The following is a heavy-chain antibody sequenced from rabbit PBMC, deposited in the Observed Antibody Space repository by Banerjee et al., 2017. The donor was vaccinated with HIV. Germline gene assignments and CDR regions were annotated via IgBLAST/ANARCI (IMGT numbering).Heavy chain of an antibody. J-gene: IGHJ4*01. CDR3: ARFAHYGGWGLDL. V-gene: IGHV1S40*01. CDR1: GFSFSSNA. CDR2: IVNSDDST. Sequence: QSLEESGGDLVKPGASLTLTCTASGFSFSSNAMCWVRQAPGKRPEWIACIVNSDDSTYYASWAKGRFTISKTSSTTVTLQMTSLTAADTAPYFCARFAHYGGWGLDLWGPGTLVTVS. D-gene: IGHD4-1*01.